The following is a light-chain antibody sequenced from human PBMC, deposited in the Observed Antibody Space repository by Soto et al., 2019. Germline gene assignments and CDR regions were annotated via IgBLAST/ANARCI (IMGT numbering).Light chain of an antibody. CDR2: GAS. V-gene: IGKV3-20*01. CDR1: QSVSSSY. J-gene: IGKJ2*01. CDR3: QQYDSSPYT. Sequence: EIVLTQSPGTLSLSPGERATLSCRAIQSVSSSYLAWYQQKPGQAPRLLIYGASSEATGIPDRVSGSGSGTDFTLTISRLEPEDFAVYYCQQYDSSPYTFGQGTKLEIK.